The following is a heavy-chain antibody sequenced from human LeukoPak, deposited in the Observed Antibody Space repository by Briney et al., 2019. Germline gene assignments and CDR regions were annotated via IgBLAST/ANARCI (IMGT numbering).Heavy chain of an antibody. J-gene: IGHJ4*02. CDR1: GFTFSAYA. CDR2: ISGSGGST. Sequence: GGSLRLSCAASGFTFSAYAVSWVHQAPGKGLEWVSTISGSGGSTYYADSVKGRFTISRDNAKNSLYLQMNSLRAEDTAVYYCARGPSVDVWGSPYYFDYWGQGTLVTVSS. CDR3: ARGPSVDVWGSPYYFDY. D-gene: IGHD3-16*01. V-gene: IGHV3-23*01.